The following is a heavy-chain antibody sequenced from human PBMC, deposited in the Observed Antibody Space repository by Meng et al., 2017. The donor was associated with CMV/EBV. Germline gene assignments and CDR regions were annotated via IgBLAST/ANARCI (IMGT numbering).Heavy chain of an antibody. D-gene: IGHD3-22*01. V-gene: IGHV3-48*03. J-gene: IGHJ6*02. CDR1: GFTFSSYE. CDR2: ISSSGSTI. CDR3: ASSKGVYDSSGYYSYGMDV. Sequence: GGSLRLSCAASGFTFSSYEMNWVRQAPGKGLEWVSYISSSGSTIYYADSVKGRFTIPRDNAKNSLYLQMNSLRAEDTAVYYCASSKGVYDSSGYYSYGMDVWGQGTTVTVSS.